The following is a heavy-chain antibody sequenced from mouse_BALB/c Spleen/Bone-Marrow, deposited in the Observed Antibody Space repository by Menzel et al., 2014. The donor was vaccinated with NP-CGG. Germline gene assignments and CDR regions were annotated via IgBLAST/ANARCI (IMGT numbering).Heavy chain of an antibody. CDR1: GYTFTSYW. J-gene: IGHJ2*01. D-gene: IGHD2-3*01. CDR2: IYPSDNYT. Sequence: VQLQQSGAELVRPGASVKLSCKASGYTFTSYWINWVRQRPGQGLEWIGNIYPSDNYTNYNRKFKDKATLTVDKSSSTAYMQLSSPTSEDSAVYYCSRTYEYFDYWGQGTTLTVPS. CDR3: SRTYEYFDY. V-gene: IGHV1-69*02.